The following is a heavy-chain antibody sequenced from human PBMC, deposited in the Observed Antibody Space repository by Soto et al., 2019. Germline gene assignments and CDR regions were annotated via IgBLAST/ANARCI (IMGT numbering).Heavy chain of an antibody. V-gene: IGHV3-23*01. CDR1: GFTFTSYS. J-gene: IGHJ3*02. D-gene: IGHD6-13*01. CDR2: VRNSGADT. Sequence: EVQLLESGGGLAQPGGSLRLSCAASGFTFTSYSMNWVRQAPGKGLEWVSSVRNSGADTYYADSVKGRFTNSRDNSKNTLYLQMNSLRAEDTAIYYCAKTIEQQLVRCAFDIWGQGTMVTVSS. CDR3: AKTIEQQLVRCAFDI.